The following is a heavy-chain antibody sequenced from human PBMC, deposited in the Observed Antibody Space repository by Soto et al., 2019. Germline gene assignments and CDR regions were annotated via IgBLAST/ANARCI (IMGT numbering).Heavy chain of an antibody. D-gene: IGHD3-10*01. CDR2: INAGNGNT. CDR1: GYTFTSYA. CDR3: ARAYYYGSGSPSTYYYYYMDV. Sequence: ASVKVSCKASGYTFTSYAMHWVRQAPGQRLEWMGWINAGNGNTKYSQKFQGRVTITRDTSASTAYMELSSLRSEDTAVYYCARAYYYGSGSPSTYYYYYMDVWGKGTTVTVSS. J-gene: IGHJ6*03. V-gene: IGHV1-3*01.